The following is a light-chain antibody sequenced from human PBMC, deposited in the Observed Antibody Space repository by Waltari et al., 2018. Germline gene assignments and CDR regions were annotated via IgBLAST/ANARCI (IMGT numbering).Light chain of an antibody. CDR2: EGS. Sequence: QSALTQPASVSVSPGQSLTISSTAPSMYVGRYTLDSWDQQHPGKAPNLMIYEGSKRPSGVSNRFSGSKSGNTASLTISGLQAEDEADYYCCSYAGSSTYVFGTGTKVTVL. V-gene: IGLV2-23*01. CDR1: SMYVGRYTL. J-gene: IGLJ1*01. CDR3: CSYAGSSTYV.